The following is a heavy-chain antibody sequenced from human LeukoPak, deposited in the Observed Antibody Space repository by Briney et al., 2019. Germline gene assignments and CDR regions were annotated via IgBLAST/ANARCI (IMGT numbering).Heavy chain of an antibody. CDR2: IYYSGST. Sequence: WETLSLTCTVSGGSISSYYWSWIRQPPGKGLEWIGYIYYSGSTNYNPSLKSRVTISVDTSKNQFSLKLSSVTAADTAVYYCARVDILTGYFDAFDIWGQGTMVTVSS. D-gene: IGHD3-9*01. CDR1: GGSISSYY. CDR3: ARVDILTGYFDAFDI. J-gene: IGHJ3*02. V-gene: IGHV4-59*01.